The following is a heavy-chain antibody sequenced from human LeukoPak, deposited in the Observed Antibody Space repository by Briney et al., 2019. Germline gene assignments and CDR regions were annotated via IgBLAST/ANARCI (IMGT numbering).Heavy chain of an antibody. J-gene: IGHJ4*02. Sequence: GVSLRLSCAASGFTFSDHYMSWNRQAPGKGLEWVSYISASGDTIYYADSVKGRFTISRDNARNSLYLQMNSLRAEDTALYYCARSPPPAIYYDSSGYYYFDYWGQGTLVTVSS. CDR2: ISASGDTI. V-gene: IGHV3-11*01. CDR1: GFTFSDHY. D-gene: IGHD3-22*01. CDR3: ARSPPPAIYYDSSGYYYFDY.